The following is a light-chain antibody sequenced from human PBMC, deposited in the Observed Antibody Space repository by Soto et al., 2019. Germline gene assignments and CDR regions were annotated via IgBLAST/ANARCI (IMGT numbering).Light chain of an antibody. Sequence: EIVLTQSPATLSLSPGERATLSCRASQSVSSYLAWYQQKPGQAPRLLIYDASNRATGIPARFSGSESGTDFTLTISSLEPEDFAVYYCQQRSNWLLTFGGGTKVEIK. CDR3: QQRSNWLLT. J-gene: IGKJ4*01. CDR2: DAS. CDR1: QSVSSY. V-gene: IGKV3-11*01.